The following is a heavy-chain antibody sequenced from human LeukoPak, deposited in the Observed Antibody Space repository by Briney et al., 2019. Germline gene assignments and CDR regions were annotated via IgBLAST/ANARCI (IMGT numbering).Heavy chain of an antibody. CDR1: GFTVSSNY. V-gene: IGHV3-53*01. J-gene: IGHJ6*03. Sequence: GGSLRLSCAASGFTVSSNYMSWVRQAPGKGLEWVSVIYSGGSTYYADSVKGRFTISRDNSKNTLYLQMNSLRAEDTAVYYCARAPYGNYYYYYMDVWGKGTTVTVSS. CDR2: IYSGGST. CDR3: ARAPYGNYYYYYMDV. D-gene: IGHD3-10*01.